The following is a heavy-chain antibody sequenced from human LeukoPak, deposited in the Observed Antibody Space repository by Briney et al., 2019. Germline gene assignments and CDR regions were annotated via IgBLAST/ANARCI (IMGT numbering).Heavy chain of an antibody. Sequence: PGRSLRLSCAASGFTFSSYAMHWVRQAPGKGLEWVAVISYDGSNKYYADSVKGRFTISRDNSKNTLYLQMNSLRAEDTAVYYCARSRATVTPYFYYYYYYGMDVWGKGTTVTVSS. J-gene: IGHJ6*04. V-gene: IGHV3-30*04. CDR1: GFTFSSYA. CDR2: ISYDGSNK. D-gene: IGHD4-17*01. CDR3: ARSRATVTPYFYYYYYYGMDV.